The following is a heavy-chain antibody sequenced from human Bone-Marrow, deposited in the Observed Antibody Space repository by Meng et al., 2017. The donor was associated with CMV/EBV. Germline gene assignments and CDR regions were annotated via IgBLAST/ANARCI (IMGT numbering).Heavy chain of an antibody. V-gene: IGHV5-51*01. J-gene: IGHJ3*02. Sequence: GGSLRLSGKGSGYSFTSYWIGWVRQMPGKGLEWMGIIYPGDSDTRYSPSFQGQVTISADKSISTAYLQWSSLKASDTAMYYCARQDCSSTSCYYPIWGQGSMVTVSS. CDR2: IYPGDSDT. D-gene: IGHD2-2*01. CDR3: ARQDCSSTSCYYPI. CDR1: GYSFTSYW.